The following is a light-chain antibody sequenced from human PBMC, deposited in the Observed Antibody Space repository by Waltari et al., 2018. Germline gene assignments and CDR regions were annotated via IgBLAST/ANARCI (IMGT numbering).Light chain of an antibody. Sequence: DIVMTQTPLSLSVTPGQPASIPCESSQSLLHANGKTYLYWYLQKPGQPPQLLMYEVSYRFSGVPDRFSGSGSGTDFTLKISRVEPEDVGVYYCMQAIQVPLTFGQGTRLDIK. CDR1: QSLLHANGKTY. J-gene: IGKJ5*01. V-gene: IGKV2D-29*01. CDR2: EVS. CDR3: MQAIQVPLT.